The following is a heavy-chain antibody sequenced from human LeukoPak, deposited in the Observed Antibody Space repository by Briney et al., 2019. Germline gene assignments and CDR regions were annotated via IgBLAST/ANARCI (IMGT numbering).Heavy chain of an antibody. CDR1: GFTFSSYW. CDR2: ISSEGSNT. D-gene: IGHD3-22*01. V-gene: IGHV3-74*01. CDR3: ALSSYDNSGNYIDS. Sequence: AGGSLRLSCAASGFTFSSYWMHWVREAPGKGLVWVSRISSEGSNTDYAHSVKGRFTISRDNAKNTLYLQMSSLRAEDTAVYYCALSSYDNSGNYIDSWGQGTPVTVSS. J-gene: IGHJ4*02.